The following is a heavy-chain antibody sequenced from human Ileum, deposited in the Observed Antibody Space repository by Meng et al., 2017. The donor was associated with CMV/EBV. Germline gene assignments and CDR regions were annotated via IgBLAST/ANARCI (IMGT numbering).Heavy chain of an antibody. J-gene: IGHJ4*02. CDR1: TSIFSTWW. V-gene: IGHV3-7*01. D-gene: IGHD3-16*01. Sequence: EVKVAESGGGLVQTGGSLGLSCEVSTSIFSTWWLSWVRQAPGKGLAWVANISPDGTYKNYADSVRGRFSISRDNPKKSLYLQMNSLRAEDSAIYYCTWGGYLDDWGQGTLVTVSS. CDR3: TWGGYLDD. CDR2: ISPDGTYK.